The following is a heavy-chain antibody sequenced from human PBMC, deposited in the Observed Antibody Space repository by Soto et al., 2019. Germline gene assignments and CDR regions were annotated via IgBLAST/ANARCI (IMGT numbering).Heavy chain of an antibody. V-gene: IGHV3-74*01. D-gene: IGHD6-19*01. CDR1: GFTFSDYW. CDR3: ARDWYSSGDY. Sequence: DVQLVESGGGLFQPGGSLRISFAASGFTFSDYWMHWVRQAPGKGLVWVSRISKDGSQTYYADSVKGRFTISRDNAENTLYLQMNRVRAEDTAVYYCARDWYSSGDYWGQGTLVTVSS. J-gene: IGHJ4*02. CDR2: ISKDGSQT.